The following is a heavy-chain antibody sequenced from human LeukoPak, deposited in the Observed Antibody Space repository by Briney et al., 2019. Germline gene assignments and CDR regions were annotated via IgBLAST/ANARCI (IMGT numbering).Heavy chain of an antibody. D-gene: IGHD3-22*01. CDR1: GGSISSYY. CDR3: ARLDTSGYYYGVIGT. Sequence: PSETLSLTCTVSGGSISSYYWTWIRQPPGKGLEWIGYIYYSGKNNYNPSLKSRVTISVDTSKNQFSLKMSSVTAADTAVYYCARLDTSGYYYGVIGTWGQGTLVTVSS. V-gene: IGHV4-59*01. J-gene: IGHJ5*02. CDR2: IYYSGKN.